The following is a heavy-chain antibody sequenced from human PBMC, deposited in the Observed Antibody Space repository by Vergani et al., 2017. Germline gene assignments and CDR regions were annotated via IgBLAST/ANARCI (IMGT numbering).Heavy chain of an antibody. D-gene: IGHD3-16*01. J-gene: IGHJ4*02. CDR2: IQFDGSNQ. Sequence: QVQLVESGGGVVQRGGSRRLSCERSGFTSSNYDMQGIRQGPGKGLELVAFIQFDGSNQYYADSVKGRFTLSRDFSKNTLYLQMNSLRTDDTATYYCAKHFRGWGIDYWGQGTQVIVSS. CDR3: AKHFRGWGIDY. V-gene: IGHV3-30*02. CDR1: GFTSSNYD.